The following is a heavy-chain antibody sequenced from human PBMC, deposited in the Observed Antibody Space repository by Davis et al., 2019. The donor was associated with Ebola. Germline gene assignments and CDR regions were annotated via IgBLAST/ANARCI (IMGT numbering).Heavy chain of an antibody. J-gene: IGHJ4*02. V-gene: IGHV1-2*02. CDR1: GYTFTSYG. CDR3: ARDDKVMHFDY. Sequence: ASVKVSCKASGYTFTSYGISWVRQAPGQGLEWMGWINPSSGGSDYTQKFQGRVTMTRDTSINTAHVELSGLRSDDTAVYYCARDDKVMHFDYWGQGTLVTVSS. CDR2: INPSSGGS. D-gene: IGHD3-16*01.